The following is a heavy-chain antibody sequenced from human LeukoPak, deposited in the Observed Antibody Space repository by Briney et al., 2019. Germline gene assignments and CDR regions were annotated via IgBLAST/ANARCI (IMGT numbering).Heavy chain of an antibody. D-gene: IGHD2-21*01. CDR1: GYTFNNYD. Sequence: ASVTVSCKASGYTFNNYDINWVRQAPGQGLEYMGWVNTNSGNTGYSQKFQGRVTMTRSTSISTAYMELTGLRSDDTAVYYCARGGLEVANDYWGQGTLVTVSS. CDR3: ARGGLEVANDY. V-gene: IGHV1-8*01. J-gene: IGHJ4*02. CDR2: VNTNSGNT.